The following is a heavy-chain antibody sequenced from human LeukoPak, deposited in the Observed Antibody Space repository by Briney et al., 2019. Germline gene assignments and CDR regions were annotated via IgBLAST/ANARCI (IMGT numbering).Heavy chain of an antibody. CDR3: ARDLSSSGYYYYYGMDV. Sequence: GGSLRLSCAASGFTFSSYSMNWVRQAPGKGLEWVSSISSSSSYIYYADSVKGRFTISRDNAKNSLYLQMNSLRAEDTAVYYCARDLSSSGYYYYYGMDVWGQGTTVTVSS. V-gene: IGHV3-21*01. J-gene: IGHJ6*02. CDR1: GFTFSSYS. D-gene: IGHD3-22*01. CDR2: ISSSSSYI.